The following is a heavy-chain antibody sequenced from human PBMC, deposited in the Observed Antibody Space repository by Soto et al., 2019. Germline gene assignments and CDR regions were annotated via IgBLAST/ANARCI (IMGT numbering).Heavy chain of an antibody. CDR2: ISSSSGST. V-gene: IGHV3-23*01. J-gene: IGHJ4*02. CDR1: GFTFSNYA. D-gene: IGHD5-12*01. Sequence: EVQLLESGGGLVQPGGSLRLSCAASGFTFSNYAMNWVRQAPGKGLEWVSTISSSSGSTYYADSVKGRFTISSDNSKNFLYLHMNSLRGDDTAVYYCAKVGSERYSGQHSDYWGQGTLVTISS. CDR3: AKVGSERYSGQHSDY.